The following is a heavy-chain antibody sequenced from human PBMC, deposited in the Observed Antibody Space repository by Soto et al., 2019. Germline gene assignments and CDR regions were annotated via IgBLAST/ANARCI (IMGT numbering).Heavy chain of an antibody. CDR1: GFTFDDYA. V-gene: IGHV3-43*02. J-gene: IGHJ4*02. CDR3: AKDGTYYYDSSGYYWPFDY. D-gene: IGHD3-22*01. CDR2: ISGDGGST. Sequence: GGSLRLSCAASGFTFDDYAMHWVRQAPGKGLEWVSLISGDGGSTYYADSVKGRFTISRDNSKNSLYLQMNRLRTEDTALDYCAKDGTYYYDSSGYYWPFDYWGQGTLVTVSS.